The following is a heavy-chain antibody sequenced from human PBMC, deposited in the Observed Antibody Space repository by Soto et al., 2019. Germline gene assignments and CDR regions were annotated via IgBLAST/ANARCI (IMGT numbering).Heavy chain of an antibody. CDR1: GGTFSSYT. J-gene: IGHJ4*02. Sequence: SVKVSCKASGGTFSSYTISWVRQAPGQGLEWMGRIIPILGIANYAQKFQGRVTITADKSTSTAYMELSSLRSEDTAVYYCATGSVVVVAAISSFGSLDYWGQGTLVTVSS. V-gene: IGHV1-69*02. D-gene: IGHD2-15*01. CDR3: ATGSVVVVAAISSFGSLDY. CDR2: IIPILGIA.